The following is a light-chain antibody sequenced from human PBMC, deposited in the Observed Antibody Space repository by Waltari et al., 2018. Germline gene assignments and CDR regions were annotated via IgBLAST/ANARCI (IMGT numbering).Light chain of an antibody. J-gene: IGKJ5*01. V-gene: IGKV3-15*01. CDR2: DAS. CDR3: QQYNRWPPIT. CDR1: QSITTN. Sequence: EVVMTQSPATLSLSPGGRATLSCRASQSITTNLAWYQHKPGQAPRLLIYDASTRATSVPARFSGSGSGTEFTLTISSLQSEDFAVYYCQQYNRWPPITFGQGTRLAIK.